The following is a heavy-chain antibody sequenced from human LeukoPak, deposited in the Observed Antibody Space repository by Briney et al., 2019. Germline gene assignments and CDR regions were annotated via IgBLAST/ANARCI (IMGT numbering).Heavy chain of an antibody. V-gene: IGHV3-21*01. Sequence: GGSLRLSCAASGFTFSSYSMNWVRQAPGKGLEWVSSISSSSYIYYADSVKGRFTISRDNAKNSLYLQMNSLRAEDTAVYYCARSSVLRIAAAGAFVYWGQGTLVTVSS. CDR3: ARSSVLRIAAAGAFVY. J-gene: IGHJ4*02. CDR1: GFTFSSYS. D-gene: IGHD6-13*01. CDR2: ISSSSYI.